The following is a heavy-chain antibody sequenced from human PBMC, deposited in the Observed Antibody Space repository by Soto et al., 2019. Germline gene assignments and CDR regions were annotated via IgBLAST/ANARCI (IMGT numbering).Heavy chain of an antibody. D-gene: IGHD3-22*01. Sequence: QVQLVESGGGVVQPGRSLRLSCAASGFTFSKCGMHWVRQAPGKGLEWVAVISYDGSTEYYADSVKGRFTISRDNSNNALYLQMNSLRDEDTAVYYCAKVDTIILVVSDAFDIWGQGTMVTVSS. CDR2: ISYDGSTE. J-gene: IGHJ3*02. CDR1: GFTFSKCG. CDR3: AKVDTIILVVSDAFDI. V-gene: IGHV3-30*18.